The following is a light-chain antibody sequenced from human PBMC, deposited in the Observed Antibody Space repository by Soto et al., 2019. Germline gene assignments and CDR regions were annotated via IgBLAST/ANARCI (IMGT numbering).Light chain of an antibody. CDR1: RSISTN. CDR2: SAS. V-gene: IGKV3-20*01. CDR3: QQYSSSRT. J-gene: IGKJ1*01. Sequence: EIVMTQSPATLSLSPGERATLSCRASRSISTNLAWYQQKPGQAPRLLIFSASTRATGIPVRFSGSGSETDFTLTITRLEPEDFAMYYCQQYSSSRTFGQGTKVDIK.